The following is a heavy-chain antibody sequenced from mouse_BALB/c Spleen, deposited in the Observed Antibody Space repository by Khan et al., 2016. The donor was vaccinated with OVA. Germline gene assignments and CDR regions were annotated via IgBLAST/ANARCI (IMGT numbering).Heavy chain of an antibody. D-gene: IGHD1-1*01. J-gene: IGHJ2*01. CDR3: ARRGLRWNFDD. CDR1: GYTFINYW. Sequence: VQLQESGAELAKPGASVKMSCKASGYTFINYWILWIKQRPGQGLEWIGYINPSTGYTEYNQNFKDKATLTADTSSSTAYMQLSSLTAEDSTVEYCARRGLRWNFDDGGQGTTLTVSS. V-gene: IGHV1-7*01. CDR2: INPSTGYT.